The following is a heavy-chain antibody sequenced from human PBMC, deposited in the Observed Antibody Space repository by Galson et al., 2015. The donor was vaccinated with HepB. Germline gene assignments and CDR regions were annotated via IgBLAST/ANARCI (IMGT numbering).Heavy chain of an antibody. CDR2: ISYDGSKK. Sequence: SLRLSCAASGFTFSSYAMHWVRQAPGKGLEWVAVISYDGSKKYYADSVKGRFTTSRDNSKNTLYLQMNSLRAEDTAVYYCASGQNPVADASEIWGQGTMVTVS. V-gene: IGHV3-30*03. J-gene: IGHJ3*02. CDR1: GFTFSSYA. CDR3: ASGQNPVADASEI.